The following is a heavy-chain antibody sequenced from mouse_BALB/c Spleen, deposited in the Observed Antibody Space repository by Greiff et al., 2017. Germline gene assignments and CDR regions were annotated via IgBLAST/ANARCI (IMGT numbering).Heavy chain of an antibody. Sequence: EVQGVESGGGLVQPGGSRKLSCAASGFTFSSFGMHWVRQAPEKGLEWVAYISSGSSTIYYADTVKGRFTISRDNPKNTLFLQMTSLRSEDTAMYYCARSGGFDYWGQGTTRTVSS. D-gene: IGHD3-1*01. CDR3: ARSGGFDY. CDR2: ISSGSSTI. J-gene: IGHJ2*01. CDR1: GFTFSSFG. V-gene: IGHV5-17*02.